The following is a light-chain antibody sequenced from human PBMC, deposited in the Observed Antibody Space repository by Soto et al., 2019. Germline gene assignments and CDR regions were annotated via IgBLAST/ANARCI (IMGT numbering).Light chain of an antibody. J-gene: IGKJ2*01. CDR1: QNIRNY. CDR3: QQGHSTPYT. Sequence: DIQMTQSPSSLSASVGDRVTITCRASQNIRNYLNWYQQKPGDAPKLLNYAASTLQGAVPSRFSGSGSGTDFTLTISSLQPEDFATYHCQQGHSTPYTFGQGTRLEI. CDR2: AAS. V-gene: IGKV1-39*01.